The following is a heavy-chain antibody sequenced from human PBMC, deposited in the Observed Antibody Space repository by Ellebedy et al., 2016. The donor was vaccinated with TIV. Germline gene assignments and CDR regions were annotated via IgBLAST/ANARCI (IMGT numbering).Heavy chain of an antibody. CDR1: GFSFSSYA. V-gene: IGHV3-23*01. J-gene: IGHJ6*02. Sequence: GESLKISCVASGFSFSSYAMSWVRQAPGKGLEWVSAISGSGGSTYYADSVKGRFTISRDNSKKTLYLQMNSLRAEDTAVYYCAKDGAYCGGDCHSDVWGQGTTVTVSS. D-gene: IGHD2-21*02. CDR2: ISGSGGST. CDR3: AKDGAYCGGDCHSDV.